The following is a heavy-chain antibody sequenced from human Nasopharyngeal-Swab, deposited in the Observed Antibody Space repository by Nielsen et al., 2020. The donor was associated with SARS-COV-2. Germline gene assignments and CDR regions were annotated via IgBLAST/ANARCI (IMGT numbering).Heavy chain of an antibody. V-gene: IGHV3-11*04. CDR3: ARGSSSFDY. D-gene: IGHD6-6*01. J-gene: IGHJ4*02. CDR2: ISSSGGTI. Sequence: WIRQPPGKGLEWVSYISSSGGTIYYADSVKGRFTISRDNAKNSLYLQMNSLRAEDTAVYYCARGSSSFDYWGQGTLVTVSS.